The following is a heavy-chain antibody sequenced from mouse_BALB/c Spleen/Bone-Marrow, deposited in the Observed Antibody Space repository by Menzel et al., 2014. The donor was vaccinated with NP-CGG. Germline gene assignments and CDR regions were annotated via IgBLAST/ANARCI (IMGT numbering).Heavy chain of an antibody. CDR3: ARPNGSPYAMDY. D-gene: IGHD2-2*01. Sequence: EVMLVESGGGLVLPGGSLKLSCAASGFDFSRYWVSWVRQAPGKGLEWIGEINPDSSTINYTPSLKDKFIISRDNAKSTLYLQMSKVRSEDTALCYCARPNGSPYAMDYWGQGTSVTVSS. J-gene: IGHJ4*01. V-gene: IGHV4-1*02. CDR1: GFDFSRYW. CDR2: INPDSSTI.